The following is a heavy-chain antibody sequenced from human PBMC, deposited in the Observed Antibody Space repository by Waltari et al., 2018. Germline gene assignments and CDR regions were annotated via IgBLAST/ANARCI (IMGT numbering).Heavy chain of an antibody. V-gene: IGHV4-31*02. CDR1: GYSISSGGFY. J-gene: IGHJ4*02. Sequence: QVQLQESGPGLLKPSQTLSLSCNDSGYSISSGGFYWGWVREYPEKGLEWLAYMYYDWSTYYNPSLKSRLHISIDASNNQFSLQLRDVSAADTAIYFCARAQSGGYCFDFWGQGTLVTVSS. D-gene: IGHD2-21*01. CDR3: ARAQSGGYCFDF. CDR2: MYYDWST.